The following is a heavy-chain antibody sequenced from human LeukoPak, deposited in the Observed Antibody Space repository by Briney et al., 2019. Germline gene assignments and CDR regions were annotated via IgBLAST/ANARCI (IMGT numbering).Heavy chain of an antibody. V-gene: IGHV3-33*01. CDR1: GFIFSRYD. CDR2: IWHDGSKT. CDR3: ARDPATVTSHFDY. Sequence: PGTSLRLSCVASGFIFSRYDMHWFRQAPGKGLEWVALIWHDGSKTHYADSVKGRFTISRDDSKSTLCVQMNSLRVEDTAVYYCARDPATVTSHFDYWGQGALVTVSS. D-gene: IGHD4-17*01. J-gene: IGHJ4*02.